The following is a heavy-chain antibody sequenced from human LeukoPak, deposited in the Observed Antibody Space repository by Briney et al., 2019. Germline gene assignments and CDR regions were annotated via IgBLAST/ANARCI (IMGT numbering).Heavy chain of an antibody. Sequence: GGSLRLSCAASGFTFDDYAMHWVRQAPGKGLEWVSGISWNSGSIGYVDSVKGRFTISRDNAKNSLYLQMISLRVEDTALYYCAKDIGANYYYYYMDVWGKGTTVTVSS. CDR2: ISWNSGSI. CDR3: AKDIGANYYYYYMDV. CDR1: GFTFDDYA. J-gene: IGHJ6*03. V-gene: IGHV3-9*01.